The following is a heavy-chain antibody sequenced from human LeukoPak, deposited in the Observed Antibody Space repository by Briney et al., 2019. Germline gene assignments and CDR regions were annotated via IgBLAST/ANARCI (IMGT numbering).Heavy chain of an antibody. CDR1: GFTFSSYW. CDR2: IIQDGSEK. V-gene: IGHV3-7*01. CDR3: AKTYYYDSSNYLPFDH. J-gene: IGHJ4*02. D-gene: IGHD3-22*01. Sequence: PGGSLRLSCEASGFTFSSYWMSWVRQAPGKGLEWVANIIQDGSEKYYVDSVKGRFTISRDNSKNTLYLQMSSLRAGDTAVYYCAKTYYYDSSNYLPFDHWGQGSLVTVSS.